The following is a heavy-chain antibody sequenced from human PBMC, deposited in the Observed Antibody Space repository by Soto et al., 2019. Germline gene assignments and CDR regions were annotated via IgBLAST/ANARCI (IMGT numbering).Heavy chain of an antibody. CDR2: IYYSGSS. V-gene: IGHV4-31*03. J-gene: IGHJ4*02. CDR3: ARVEGSSYYFRHDC. CDR1: PGSISSGTYH. Sequence: PSESLSCTCSLSPGSISSGTYHWSWIRQHPGKGREWIGNIYYSGSSYYNPSLKSRATISIDTSKDKFSLRLGSVTAADTAVYYCARVEGSSYYFRHDCWGRGTLVTVSS. D-gene: IGHD1-26*01.